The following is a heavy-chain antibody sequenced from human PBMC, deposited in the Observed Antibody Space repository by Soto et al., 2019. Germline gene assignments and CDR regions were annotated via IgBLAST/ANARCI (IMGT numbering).Heavy chain of an antibody. Sequence: SETLSLTCTVSGGSISSYYWSWIRQPPGKGLEWIGYIYYSGSTNYNPSLKSRVTISVDTSKNQFSLKLSSVTAADTAVYYCARGGATDYYYYGMDVWGQGTTVTVSS. CDR2: IYYSGST. V-gene: IGHV4-59*01. CDR1: GGSISSYY. CDR3: ARGGATDYYYYGMDV. D-gene: IGHD1-26*01. J-gene: IGHJ6*02.